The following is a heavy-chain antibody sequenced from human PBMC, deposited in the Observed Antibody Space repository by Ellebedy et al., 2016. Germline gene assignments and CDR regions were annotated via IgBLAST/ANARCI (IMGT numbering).Heavy chain of an antibody. CDR1: GYSFTSYW. CDR3: ATTRLGYSHHFVWFDP. D-gene: IGHD5-18*01. Sequence: ASVKVSCKGSGYSFTSYWIGWVRQMPGKGLEWMGIIYPGDSDTRYSPSFQGQVTISADKSISTAYLQWSSLKASDTAMYYCATTRLGYSHHFVWFDPWGQGTLVTVSS. V-gene: IGHV5-51*01. CDR2: IYPGDSDT. J-gene: IGHJ5*02.